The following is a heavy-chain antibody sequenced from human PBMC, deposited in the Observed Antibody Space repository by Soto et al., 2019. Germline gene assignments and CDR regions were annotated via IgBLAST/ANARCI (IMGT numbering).Heavy chain of an antibody. CDR2: IIPILGTA. CDR1: GGTFSSYA. D-gene: IGHD4-4*01. J-gene: IGHJ4*02. Sequence: QVQLVQSGAEVKKPGSSVKVSCKASGGTFSSYAISWVRQAPGQGLEWMGGIIPILGTANYAQKFQGRVTITADESTSTAYMELSSLRSEGTAGYYCARDLGGTVTNDFDYWGQGTLVTVSS. V-gene: IGHV1-69*01. CDR3: ARDLGGTVTNDFDY.